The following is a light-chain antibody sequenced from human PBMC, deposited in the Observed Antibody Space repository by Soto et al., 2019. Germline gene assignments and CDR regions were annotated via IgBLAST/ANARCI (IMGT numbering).Light chain of an antibody. V-gene: IGKV3-15*01. CDR1: QSVSSN. Sequence: EIVMTQSPATLSVSPGESATLSCRATQSVSSNLAWYQQKPGQAPRHLIYGASTRATGIPARFSGSGSGTEFTLTISSLQSEDFAVYYCQQYNNWPPFTFGPGTKVDIK. CDR3: QQYNNWPPFT. J-gene: IGKJ3*01. CDR2: GAS.